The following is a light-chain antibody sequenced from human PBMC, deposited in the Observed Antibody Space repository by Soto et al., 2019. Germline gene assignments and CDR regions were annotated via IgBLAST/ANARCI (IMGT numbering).Light chain of an antibody. CDR3: QQYGSPPLT. J-gene: IGKJ3*01. CDR2: GAS. CDR1: QSVSSSY. V-gene: IGKV3-20*01. Sequence: EIVLTQSPGTLSLSPGERATLSYRASQSVSSSYLAWYQHRPGQAPRLLIYGASTRATGIPDRFSGSGSGTDFTLTISRLEPEDFAVYYCQQYGSPPLTFGPGTKVDV.